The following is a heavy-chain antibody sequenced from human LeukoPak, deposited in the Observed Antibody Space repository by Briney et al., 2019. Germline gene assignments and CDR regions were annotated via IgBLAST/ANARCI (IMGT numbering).Heavy chain of an antibody. CDR3: ARVLLGYRSGGSCYSPYFDY. CDR2: IYYSGST. V-gene: IGHV4-31*03. J-gene: IGHJ4*02. D-gene: IGHD2-15*01. CDR1: GGSISSGGYY. Sequence: SQTLSLTCTVSGGSISSGGYYWSWIRQHPGKGLEWIGYIYYSGSTYYNPSLKSRVTISVDTSKNQFSLKLSSVTAADTAVYYCARVLLGYRSGGSCYSPYFDYWGQGTLVTVSS.